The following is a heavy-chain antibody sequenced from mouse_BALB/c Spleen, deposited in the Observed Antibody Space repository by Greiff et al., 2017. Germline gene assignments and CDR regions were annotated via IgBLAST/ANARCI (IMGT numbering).Heavy chain of an antibody. CDR2: ISSGSSTI. Sequence: EVQLVESGGGLVQPGGSRKLSCAASGFTFSSFGMHWVRQAPEKGLEWVAYISSGSSTIYYADTVKGRFTISRDNPKNTLFLQMTSLRSEDTAMYYCASVYGNYDAMDYWGQGTSVTVSS. V-gene: IGHV5-17*02. CDR1: GFTFSSFG. D-gene: IGHD2-1*01. J-gene: IGHJ4*01. CDR3: ASVYGNYDAMDY.